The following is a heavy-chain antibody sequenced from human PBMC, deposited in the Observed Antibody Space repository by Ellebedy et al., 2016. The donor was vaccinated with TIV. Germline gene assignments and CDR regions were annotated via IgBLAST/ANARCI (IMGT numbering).Heavy chain of an antibody. CDR1: GGTFSSYA. Sequence: SVKVSXKASGGTFSSYAISWVRQAPGQGLEWMGGIIPIFGTANYAQKFQGRVTITADKSTSTAYMELSGLRSEDTAVYYCARARVVVVAAPTGWYFDLWGRGTLVTVSS. D-gene: IGHD2-15*01. V-gene: IGHV1-69*06. CDR2: IIPIFGTA. CDR3: ARARVVVVAAPTGWYFDL. J-gene: IGHJ2*01.